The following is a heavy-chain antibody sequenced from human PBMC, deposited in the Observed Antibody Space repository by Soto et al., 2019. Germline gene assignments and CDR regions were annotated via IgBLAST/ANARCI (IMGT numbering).Heavy chain of an antibody. CDR2: IIPIFATV. D-gene: IGHD1-26*01. Sequence: QVQLLQSGSEVRKPGSSVKVSCKASGGTHNNYAFTWVRQARGQGLEWVGGIIPIFATVVYAQRFEGRVTSSADKSTRTAYMELTNLRFDDTAGYYCTIGWEAVRYHYYVLVVWGQGTDITVSS. CDR3: TIGWEAVRYHYYVLVV. CDR1: GGTHNNYA. J-gene: IGHJ6*02. V-gene: IGHV1-69*06.